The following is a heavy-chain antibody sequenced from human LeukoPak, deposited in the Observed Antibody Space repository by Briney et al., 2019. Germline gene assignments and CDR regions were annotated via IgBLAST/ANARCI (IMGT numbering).Heavy chain of an antibody. J-gene: IGHJ6*02. D-gene: IGHD6-19*01. V-gene: IGHV3-33*01. CDR3: ARAGSIAVAGPFYYGMDV. CDR1: GFTFSSYG. Sequence: GRSLRLSCAASGFTFSSYGMHWVRQAPGKGLEWVAVIWFDGSNKYFGDSVKGRFTTSRDNSKNTLFLQMNSLRAEDTAVYYRARAGSIAVAGPFYYGMDVWGQGTTVTVSS. CDR2: IWFDGSNK.